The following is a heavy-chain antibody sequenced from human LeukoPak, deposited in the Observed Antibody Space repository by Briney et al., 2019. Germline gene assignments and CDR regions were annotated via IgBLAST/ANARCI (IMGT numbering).Heavy chain of an antibody. D-gene: IGHD3-16*01. CDR1: GYTFTSYA. V-gene: IGHV7-4-1*02. CDR3: ARLHGGYYYYGVDV. J-gene: IGHJ6*02. CDR2: INTNTGNP. Sequence: ASVKVSCKASGYTFTSYAMNWVRQAPGQGLEWMGWINTNTGNPTYAQGFTGRFVFSLDTSVSTAYLQISSLKAEDTAVYYCARLHGGYYYYGVDVWGQGTTVTVSS.